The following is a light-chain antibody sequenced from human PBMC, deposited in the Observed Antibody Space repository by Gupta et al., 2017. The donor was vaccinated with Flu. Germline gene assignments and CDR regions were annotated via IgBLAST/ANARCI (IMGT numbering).Light chain of an antibody. CDR2: GKN. CDR1: SLRSYY. J-gene: IGLJ2*01. CDR3: NSRDSSGVV. Sequence: SSELTQAPAVSVALGQTVRITCQGDSLRSYYASWYQQKPGQAPVLVIYGKNNRPSGIPDRFSGSSSGNTASLTITGAQAEDEADYYCNSRDSSGVVFGGGTKLTVL. V-gene: IGLV3-19*01.